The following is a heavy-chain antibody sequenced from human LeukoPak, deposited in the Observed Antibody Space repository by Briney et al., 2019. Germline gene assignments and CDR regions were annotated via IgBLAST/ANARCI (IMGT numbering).Heavy chain of an antibody. CDR2: IYTSGST. CDR3: ARTDGALRGGWFDP. J-gene: IGHJ5*02. Sequence: SETLSLTCTVSGGSISSYYWSWIRQPAGKGPEWIGRIYTSGSTNYNPSLKSRVTMSVDTSKNQFSLKLSSVTAADTAVFYCARTDGALRGGWFDPWGQGTLVTVSS. CDR1: GGSISSYY. D-gene: IGHD4-17*01. V-gene: IGHV4-4*07.